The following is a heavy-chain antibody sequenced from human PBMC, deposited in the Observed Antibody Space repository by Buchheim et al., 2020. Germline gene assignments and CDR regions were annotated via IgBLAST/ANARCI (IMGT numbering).Heavy chain of an antibody. CDR1: GLMFSSHW. D-gene: IGHD2-15*01. V-gene: IGHV3-7*01. J-gene: IGHJ4*02. CDR2: INQRGSEK. CDR3: VESITP. Sequence: EVQLVESGGTLVQPGGSLRLYCAASGLMFSSHWMSWVRQAPGKGLEWVANINQRGSEKNYADSVKGRFTISRDNAKNSLYLQMNSRRGEDTAVYYCVESITPWRQGTL.